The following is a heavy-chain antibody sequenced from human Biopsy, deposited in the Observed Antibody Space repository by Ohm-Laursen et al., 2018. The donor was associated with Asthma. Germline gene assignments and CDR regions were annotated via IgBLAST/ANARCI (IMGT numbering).Heavy chain of an antibody. CDR1: GGSIRNYY. V-gene: IGHV4-59*01. CDR3: AREVVSSGFYFDS. J-gene: IGHJ4*02. D-gene: IGHD3-22*01. Sequence: PSETLSLTCVVSGGSIRNYYWSWIRQPSGQRLEFIGYIYTSGSTNYNPSLKSRVTISADTSMNQFSLKLSSVTAADTAVYYCAREVVSSGFYFDSWGQGTLVTVSS. CDR2: IYTSGST.